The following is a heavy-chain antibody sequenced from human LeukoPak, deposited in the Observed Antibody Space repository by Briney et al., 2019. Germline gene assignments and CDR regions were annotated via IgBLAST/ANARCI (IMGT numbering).Heavy chain of an antibody. CDR1: GGSFSGYY. J-gene: IGHJ4*02. Sequence: PSETLSLSCAVYGGSFSGYYWSWIRQPPGKGLEWIGEINHSGSTNYNPSLKSRVTISVDTSKNQFSLKLSSVTAADTAVCYCASGYSSSYGYWGQGTLVTVSS. CDR2: INHSGST. CDR3: ASGYSSSYGY. V-gene: IGHV4-34*01. D-gene: IGHD6-13*01.